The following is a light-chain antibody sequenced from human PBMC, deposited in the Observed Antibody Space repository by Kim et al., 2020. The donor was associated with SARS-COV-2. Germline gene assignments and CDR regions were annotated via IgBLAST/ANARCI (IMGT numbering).Light chain of an antibody. J-gene: IGLJ3*02. V-gene: IGLV1-51*01. Sequence: GQKVTISCSGSSSNIGSNFVSWYQQLPGTAPKLLIYDNNKRPSGIPDRFSGSKSGTSATLGITGLQTGDEADYYCGTWDTSLTVWVFGGGTKLTVL. CDR2: DNN. CDR3: GTWDTSLTVWV. CDR1: SSNIGSNF.